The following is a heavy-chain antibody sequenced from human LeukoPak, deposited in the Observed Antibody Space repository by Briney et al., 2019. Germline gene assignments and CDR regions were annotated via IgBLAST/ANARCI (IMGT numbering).Heavy chain of an antibody. CDR1: GYTFTSYG. D-gene: IGHD1-7*01. V-gene: IGHV1-18*01. CDR3: ARDGNGNSRYFDY. CDR2: ISAYNGDT. Sequence: ASVKVSCKASGYTFTSYGCSWVRQAPGQGLEWMGWISAYNGDTHYAQKLQGRVTMTTDTSTSTAYMGLRSLRSDDTAVYYCARDGNGNSRYFDYWGQGTLVTVSS. J-gene: IGHJ4*02.